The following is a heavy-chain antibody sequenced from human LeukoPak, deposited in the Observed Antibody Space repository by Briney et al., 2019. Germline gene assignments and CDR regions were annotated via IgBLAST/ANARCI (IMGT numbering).Heavy chain of an antibody. CDR2: IAYDGSRA. CDR1: GFTFGGYG. J-gene: IGHJ4*02. D-gene: IGHD1-14*01. V-gene: IGHV3-33*01. CDR3: TRYNNDHFDY. Sequence: GRSLRLSCAGSGFTFGGYGVHWFRQTPGKGLEWVAVIAYDGSRAFHADSVKGRFTISRDNSKNTMSVQMDDLRAEDTAVYYCTRYNNDHFDYWGQGTLVTVSS.